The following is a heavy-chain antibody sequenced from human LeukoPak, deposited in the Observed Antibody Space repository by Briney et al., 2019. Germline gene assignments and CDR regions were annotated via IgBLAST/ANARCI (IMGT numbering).Heavy chain of an antibody. D-gene: IGHD6-19*01. CDR2: IYYSGST. J-gene: IGHJ2*01. CDR3: ARHEGWWYFDL. CDR1: GDSLSSSSYY. Sequence: SETLSLTCTVSGDSLSSSSYYWGWIRQPPGKGLEWIGSIYYSGSTYYNPSLKSRVTISVDTSKNQFSLKLSSVTAADTAVYYCARHEGWWYFDLWGRGTLVTVSS. V-gene: IGHV4-39*01.